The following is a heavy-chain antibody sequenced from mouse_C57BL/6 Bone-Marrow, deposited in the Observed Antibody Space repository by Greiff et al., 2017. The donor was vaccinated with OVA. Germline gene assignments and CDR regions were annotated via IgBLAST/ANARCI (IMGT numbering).Heavy chain of an antibody. Sequence: VQLQQSGAELVKPGASVKMSCKASGYTFTSYWITWVKQRPGQGLEWIGDIYPGSGSTNYNEKFKSKATLTVDTSSSTAYMQLSSLTSEDSAVYYCARGVSITTALSGDAMDYWGQGTSVTVSS. J-gene: IGHJ4*01. CDR1: GYTFTSYW. D-gene: IGHD1-2*01. CDR2: IYPGSGST. V-gene: IGHV1-55*01. CDR3: ARGVSITTALSGDAMDY.